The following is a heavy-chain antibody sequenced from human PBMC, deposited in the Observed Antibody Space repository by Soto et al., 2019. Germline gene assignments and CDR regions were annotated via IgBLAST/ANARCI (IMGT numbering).Heavy chain of an antibody. Sequence: SETLSLTCTVSGGSISSFYWSWIRQPAGKALEWIGRIYSSESTNYNPSLKSRVTMSVDTSKNQFSLKLSSVTAADTAVYYCARDRLTDSSGSHFDYWGQGTLVTVSS. CDR2: IYSSEST. V-gene: IGHV4-4*07. D-gene: IGHD3-22*01. J-gene: IGHJ4*02. CDR1: GGSISSFY. CDR3: ARDRLTDSSGSHFDY.